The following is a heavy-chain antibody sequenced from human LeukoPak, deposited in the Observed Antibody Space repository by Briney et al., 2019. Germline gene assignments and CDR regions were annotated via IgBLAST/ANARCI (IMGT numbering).Heavy chain of an antibody. Sequence: KASETLSLTCTVSGGSISSYYWSWIRQPPGKGLEWIGYTYYSGSTNYNPSLKSRVTISVDTSKNQFSLRLSSVTAADTAVYYCASSLEMATITAWGQGTLVTVSS. CDR3: ASSLEMATITA. D-gene: IGHD5-24*01. CDR2: TYYSGST. CDR1: GGSISSYY. V-gene: IGHV4-59*08. J-gene: IGHJ5*02.